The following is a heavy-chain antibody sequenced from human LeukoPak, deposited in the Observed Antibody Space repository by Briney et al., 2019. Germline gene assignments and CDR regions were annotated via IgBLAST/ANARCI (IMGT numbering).Heavy chain of an antibody. CDR3: ARGPVRDDGLTGISYYFGLDV. CDR2: IHHRAGA. D-gene: IGHD2-21*02. V-gene: IGHV4-34*01. CDR1: GGSFTDYY. Sequence: SETLSLTCAVYGGSFTDYYWSWIRHLPGKGLEWIGEIHHRAGANYNPSLWGRDTISADTSKNQFSLPLTSVTAADTATFYCARGPVRDDGLTGISYYFGLDVWGHGTTVTVFS. J-gene: IGHJ6*02.